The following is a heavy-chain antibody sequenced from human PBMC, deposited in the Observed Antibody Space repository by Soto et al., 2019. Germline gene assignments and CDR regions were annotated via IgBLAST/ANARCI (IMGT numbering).Heavy chain of an antibody. CDR1: GFTFDDYG. D-gene: IGHD3-3*01. CDR3: AKANSLNYDFWSGYFNYYYYGMDV. V-gene: IGHV3-20*04. Sequence: GGSLRLSCAASGFTFDDYGMSWVRQAPGKGLEWVSGINWNGGSTGYADSVKGRFTISRDNAKNSLYLQMNSLRAEDTALYYCAKANSLNYDFWSGYFNYYYYGMDVWGQGTTVTVSS. J-gene: IGHJ6*02. CDR2: INWNGGST.